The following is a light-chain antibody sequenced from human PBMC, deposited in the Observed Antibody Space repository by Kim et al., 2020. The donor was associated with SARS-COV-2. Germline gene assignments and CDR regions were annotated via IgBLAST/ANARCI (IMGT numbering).Light chain of an antibody. J-gene: IGLJ2*01. CDR3: SSYTGSNTVL. CDR1: GGVFGIYSR. CDR2: EVR. Sequence: GQSVTISCTGTGGVFGIYSRDPWYQQPPGTAPKVMIYEVRNRPSEVPDRFSGSKSGNAASLTISGLQAEDEADYYCSSYTGSNTVLFGGGTQLTVL. V-gene: IGLV2-18*02.